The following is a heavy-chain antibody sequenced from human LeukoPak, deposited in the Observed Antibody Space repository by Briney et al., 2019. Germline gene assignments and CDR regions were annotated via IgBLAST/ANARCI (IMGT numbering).Heavy chain of an antibody. CDR2: IKQEGSEK. D-gene: IGHD4-23*01. J-gene: IGHJ4*02. CDR1: GFTFRNYC. V-gene: IGHV3-7*05. Sequence: GGSLRLSCAASGFTFRNYCMSWVRRAPGKGLEFVANIKQEGSEKYYVDSVKGRFTISRDNAKNSLYLQMNGLRAEDTAVDYCAANGGPFDFWGQGALATVSA. CDR3: AANGGPFDF.